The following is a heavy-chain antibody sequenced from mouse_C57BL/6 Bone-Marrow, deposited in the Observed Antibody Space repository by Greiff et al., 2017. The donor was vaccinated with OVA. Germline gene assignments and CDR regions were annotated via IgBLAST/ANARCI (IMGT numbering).Heavy chain of an antibody. CDR2: IDPANGNT. V-gene: IGHV14-3*01. J-gene: IGHJ1*03. CDR3: ARKEDYGWYFDV. Sequence: VQLQQSVAELVRPGASVKLSCTASGFNIQNTYMHWVKQRPEQGLEWIGRIDPANGNTKYAPKFQGKATITADTSSNTAYLQLSSLTSEDTAIYYCARKEDYGWYFDVWGTGTTVTVSS. D-gene: IGHD2-4*01. CDR1: GFNIQNTY.